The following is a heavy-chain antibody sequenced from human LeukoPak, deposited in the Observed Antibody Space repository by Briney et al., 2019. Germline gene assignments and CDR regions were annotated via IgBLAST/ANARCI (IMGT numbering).Heavy chain of an antibody. Sequence: GESLKISCKGSGYSFTSYWIGWVRQMPGKGLEWMGIIYPGDSDTRYSPSFQGQVTISADKSISTAFLQWSSLKASDTAMYYCARRVDTAMVPSAFDIWGQGTMVTVSS. CDR1: GYSFTSYW. CDR3: ARRVDTAMVPSAFDI. V-gene: IGHV5-51*01. J-gene: IGHJ3*02. D-gene: IGHD5-18*01. CDR2: IYPGDSDT.